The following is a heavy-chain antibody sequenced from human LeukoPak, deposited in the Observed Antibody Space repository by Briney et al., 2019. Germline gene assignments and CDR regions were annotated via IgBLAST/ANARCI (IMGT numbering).Heavy chain of an antibody. Sequence: GGSLRLSCAASGFAVFSNYMNWVRQAPGKGPEWVSVIYSDGDTSYADSVKGRFTISRDISKNTLYLQMNSLRAEDTAVYYCATPSGGYWGQGTLVTVSS. J-gene: IGHJ4*02. V-gene: IGHV3-66*01. CDR1: GFAVFSNY. D-gene: IGHD6-25*01. CDR3: ATPSGGY. CDR2: IYSDGDT.